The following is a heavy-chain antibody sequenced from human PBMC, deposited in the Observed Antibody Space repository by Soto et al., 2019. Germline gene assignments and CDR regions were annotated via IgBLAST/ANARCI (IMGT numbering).Heavy chain of an antibody. CDR1: GFTFSSYA. CDR3: AKIPGSGGRTTRMDV. D-gene: IGHD2-15*01. V-gene: IGHV3-23*01. Sequence: GGSLILSCAASGFTFSSYAMSWVRQAPGKGLEWVSAISGSGGSTYYADSVKGRFTISRDNSKNTLYLQMNSLRAEDTAVYYCAKIPGSGGRTTRMDVWGQGTTVTVSS. J-gene: IGHJ6*02. CDR2: ISGSGGST.